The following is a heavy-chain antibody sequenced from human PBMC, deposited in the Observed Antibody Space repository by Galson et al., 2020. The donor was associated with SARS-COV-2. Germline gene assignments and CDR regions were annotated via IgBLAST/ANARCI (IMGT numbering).Heavy chain of an antibody. CDR1: GGSVSGGGYF. CDR2: FYYSGST. V-gene: IGHV4-31*03. D-gene: IGHD5-18*01. Sequence: SETLSLTCTVSGGSVSGGGYFWNWIRQHPGKGLEWIGYFYYSGSTYYNPSLKSRVTISVDTSKNQFSLNLSSVTAADTAIYYCARALYSYDYFDYWGQGTLVTVSS. CDR3: ARALYSYDYFDY. J-gene: IGHJ4*02.